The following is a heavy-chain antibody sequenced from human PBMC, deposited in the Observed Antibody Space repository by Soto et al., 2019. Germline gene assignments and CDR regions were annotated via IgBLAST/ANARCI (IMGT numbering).Heavy chain of an antibody. CDR2: ISYRGTTH. Sequence: QVHLVESGGGVVQPGRSLRLSCATSGFTFRDFDMHWVRQAPGKGLEWVAVISYRGTTHYYADSVRGRFTISRDNSINMLYVQMAGLRLGDTGVYYCDKEAHLASRLESWGQRAPVLVSS. D-gene: IGHD6-6*01. CDR3: DKEAHLASRLES. J-gene: IGHJ4*02. V-gene: IGHV3-30*18. CDR1: GFTFRDFD.